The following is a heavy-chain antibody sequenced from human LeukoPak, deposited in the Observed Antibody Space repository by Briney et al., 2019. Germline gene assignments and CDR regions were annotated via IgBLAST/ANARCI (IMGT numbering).Heavy chain of an antibody. Sequence: PGGSLRLSCAASGFTFSDYYMSWIRQAPGKGLEWVSYISSSGSTIYYADSVKGRFTISRDNAKNSLYLQMNSLRAEDTAVYYSAKDGGSSWYPAFDYWGQGTLVTVSS. CDR2: ISSSGSTI. CDR3: AKDGGSSWYPAFDY. D-gene: IGHD6-13*01. V-gene: IGHV3-11*04. J-gene: IGHJ4*02. CDR1: GFTFSDYY.